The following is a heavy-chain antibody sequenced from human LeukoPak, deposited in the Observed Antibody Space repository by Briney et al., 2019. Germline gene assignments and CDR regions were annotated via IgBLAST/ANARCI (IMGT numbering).Heavy chain of an antibody. CDR1: GDSISSYY. D-gene: IGHD3-22*01. V-gene: IGHV4-4*07. CDR2: IHPSGST. Sequence: SETQSLTCTVSGDSISSYYWSWIRQPAGKGLEWIGRIHPSGSTNYNPSLKSRLTLSVDTSKNQFSLKLSSVTAADTAVYYCARLLTTDYYDSSGYPDYWGQGTLVTVSS. CDR3: ARLLTTDYYDSSGYPDY. J-gene: IGHJ4*02.